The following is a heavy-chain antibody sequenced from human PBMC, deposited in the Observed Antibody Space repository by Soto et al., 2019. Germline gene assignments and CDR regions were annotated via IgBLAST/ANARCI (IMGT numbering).Heavy chain of an antibody. CDR2: IYHSGST. CDR1: GGSISSGGYS. V-gene: IGHV4-30-2*01. Sequence: QLQLQESGSGLVKPSQTLSLTCAVSGGSISSGGYSWSWIRQPPGKGLEWIGYIYHSGSTYYNPSLKSRVTISVDRSKNQFSLKLSSVTAADTAVYYCARAGDYYDSSGYLSDAFDIWGQGTMVTVSS. J-gene: IGHJ3*02. D-gene: IGHD3-22*01. CDR3: ARAGDYYDSSGYLSDAFDI.